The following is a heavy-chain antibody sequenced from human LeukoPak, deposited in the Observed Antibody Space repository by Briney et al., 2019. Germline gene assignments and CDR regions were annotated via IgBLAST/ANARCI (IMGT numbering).Heavy chain of an antibody. D-gene: IGHD5-24*01. Sequence: SETLSLTCAVYGGSFSGYYWNWIRQPPGKGLEWIGEINHSASTNYNPSLKSRVTISVDTSKNQFSLKLSFVTAADTAVYYCARGGDGYSTRFDYWGQGTLVTVSS. CDR3: ARGGDGYSTRFDY. V-gene: IGHV4-34*01. J-gene: IGHJ4*02. CDR1: GGSFSGYY. CDR2: INHSAST.